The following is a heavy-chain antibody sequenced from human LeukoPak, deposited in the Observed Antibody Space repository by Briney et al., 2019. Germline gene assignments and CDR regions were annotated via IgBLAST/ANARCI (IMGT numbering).Heavy chain of an antibody. V-gene: IGHV4-39*01. CDR2: ICDSGST. Sequence: PSETLSLTCTVSGGSIRSSYYYWGWIRQPPGKGLEWIGSICDSGSTYYNPSLKSRVTISVDTSKNQFSLKLNSVTAADTAVYYCQSRFLEWLLDYWGQGTLVTVSS. CDR3: QSRFLEWLLDY. CDR1: GGSIRSSYYY. D-gene: IGHD3-3*01. J-gene: IGHJ4*02.